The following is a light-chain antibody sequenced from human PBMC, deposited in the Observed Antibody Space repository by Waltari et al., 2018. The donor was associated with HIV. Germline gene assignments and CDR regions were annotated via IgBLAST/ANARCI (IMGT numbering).Light chain of an antibody. CDR1: NIGRNG. J-gene: IGLJ2*01. Sequence: SYVLTQPPSVSVAPGQTARLTCGGDNIGRNGVHWYQKTPSQAPVLVVYDDSDRPSGIPERFSGSSSWNTATLTISRVEAGDEADFYCQVWDSSTDLRVFGGGTKLTVL. V-gene: IGLV3-21*02. CDR2: DDS. CDR3: QVWDSSTDLRV.